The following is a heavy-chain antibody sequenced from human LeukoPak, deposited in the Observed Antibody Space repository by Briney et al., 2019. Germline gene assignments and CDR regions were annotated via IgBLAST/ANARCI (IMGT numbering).Heavy chain of an antibody. CDR1: GFTFSNYA. Sequence: GGSLRLSCAASGFTFSNYAMSWVRQAPGTGLEWVSAISGRSDSTYYADSVKGRFTISRDTSRNTLYLQMNSLRADDTAVYYCAKWGDYDVLTGYYDSDYWGQGTLVTVSS. J-gene: IGHJ4*02. CDR3: AKWGDYDVLTGYYDSDY. CDR2: ISGRSDST. D-gene: IGHD3-9*01. V-gene: IGHV3-23*01.